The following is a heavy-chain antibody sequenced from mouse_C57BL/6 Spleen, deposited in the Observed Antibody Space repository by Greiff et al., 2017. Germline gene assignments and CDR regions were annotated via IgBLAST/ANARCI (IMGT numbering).Heavy chain of an antibody. Sequence: QVQLQQSGPELVKPGASVKISCKASGYAFSSSWMNWVKQRPGKGLEWIGRIYPGDGDTNYNGKFKGKATLTADKSSSTAYMQLSSLTSEDSAVYFCARNLLFDYWGQGTTLTVSS. J-gene: IGHJ2*01. CDR2: IYPGDGDT. CDR1: GYAFSSSW. V-gene: IGHV1-82*01. CDR3: ARNLLFDY. D-gene: IGHD2-1*01.